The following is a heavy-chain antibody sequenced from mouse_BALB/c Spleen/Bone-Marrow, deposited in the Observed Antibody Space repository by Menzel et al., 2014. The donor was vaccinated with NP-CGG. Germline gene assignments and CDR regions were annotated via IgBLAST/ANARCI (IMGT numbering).Heavy chain of an antibody. V-gene: IGHV1-67*01. CDR1: GYTFTDYA. Sequence: VKLMESGPELVRPGVSVKISCKGSGYTFTDYAMHWVKQSHAKSLEWIGVISTYXGNTNYNQKFKGKATMTVDKSSSTAYMELARLTSEDSAIYYCARSYYGSSYPMDYWGQGTSVTVSS. CDR2: ISTYXGNT. D-gene: IGHD1-1*01. J-gene: IGHJ4*01. CDR3: ARSYYGSSYPMDY.